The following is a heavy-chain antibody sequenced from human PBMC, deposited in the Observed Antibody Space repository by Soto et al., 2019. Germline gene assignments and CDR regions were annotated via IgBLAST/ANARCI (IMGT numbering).Heavy chain of an antibody. Sequence: PSETLSLTCSVSGGSISSIDYFWSWIRQPPGKGLEWIGFIYHTGTTYYNPSLRSRVTISIDTSKSQFSMKLNSVTAADTAVYYCARVIAAMQNWLDTWGQGTLVTVSS. D-gene: IGHD2-2*01. CDR1: GGSISSIDYF. J-gene: IGHJ5*02. CDR2: IYHTGTT. V-gene: IGHV4-30-4*01. CDR3: ARVIAAMQNWLDT.